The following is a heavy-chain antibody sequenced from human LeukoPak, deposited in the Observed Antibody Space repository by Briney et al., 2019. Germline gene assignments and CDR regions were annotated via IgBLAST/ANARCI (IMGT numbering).Heavy chain of an antibody. CDR3: ARSRGTTMVTRFDY. CDR2: INTSGSP. V-gene: IGHV4-4*07. J-gene: IGHJ4*02. Sequence: PSETLSLTCTVSGGSISNYYWSWIRQPAGKGLEWIGRINTSGSPDYKPSLQSRVTMSVDTSKNQFSLKLSSLTAADTAVYYCARSRGTTMVTRFDYWGQGTLVTVSS. CDR1: GGSISNYY. D-gene: IGHD5-18*01.